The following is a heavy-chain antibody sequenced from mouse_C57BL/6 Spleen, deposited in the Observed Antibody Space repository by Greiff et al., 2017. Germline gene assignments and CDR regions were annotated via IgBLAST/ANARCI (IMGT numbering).Heavy chain of an antibody. V-gene: IGHV7-1*01. Sequence: EVNVVESGGGLVQSGRSLRLSCATSGFTFSDFYMEWVRQAPGKGLEWIAASRNKANDYTTEYSASVKGRFIVSRATSKSILYLQMNALRAEDTAFYDCARGHYGSSYFWYFDVWGTGTPVTVSA. CDR1: GFTFSDFY. CDR3: ARGHYGSSYFWYFDV. D-gene: IGHD1-1*01. J-gene: IGHJ1*03. CDR2: SRNKANDYTT.